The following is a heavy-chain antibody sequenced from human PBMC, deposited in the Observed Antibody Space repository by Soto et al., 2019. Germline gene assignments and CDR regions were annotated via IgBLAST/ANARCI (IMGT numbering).Heavy chain of an antibody. D-gene: IGHD2-2*01. J-gene: IGHJ4*02. V-gene: IGHV4-4*02. CDR1: GGSISSSNW. Sequence: QVQLQESGPGLVKPSGTLSLTCAVSGGSISSSNWWSWVRQPPGRGLEWIGQIYHSGSTNYNTSFKSRVTISVNKSKHQFSLKLSSATAAGTAVYYCASLTATSDFDYWGKGTLVNFAS. CDR3: ASLTATSDFDY. CDR2: IYHSGST.